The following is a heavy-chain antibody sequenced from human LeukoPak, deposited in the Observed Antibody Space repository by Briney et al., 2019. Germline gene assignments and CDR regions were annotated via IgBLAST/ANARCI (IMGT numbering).Heavy chain of an antibody. J-gene: IGHJ4*02. CDR1: GGXINSGGYY. CDR3: ARRDSHGFSYYFDY. D-gene: IGHD5-18*01. CDR2: IYYSGST. Sequence: SETLSLTCTVSGGXINSGGYYWSWIRQHPGMGLEWFGYIYYSGSTYYNPSLKSRVTISVDTSKNQFSLNLSSVTAADTAVYYCARRDSHGFSYYFDYWGQGALVTVSS. V-gene: IGHV4-31*03.